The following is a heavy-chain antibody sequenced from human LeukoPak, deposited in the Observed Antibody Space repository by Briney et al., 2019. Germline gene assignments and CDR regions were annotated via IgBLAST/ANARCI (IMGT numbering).Heavy chain of an antibody. CDR2: ISGSGGST. V-gene: IGHV3-23*01. CDR1: GFTFSSYA. D-gene: IGHD4-11*01. CDR3: AMALRLQTDY. J-gene: IGHJ4*02. Sequence: GGSLRLSCAASGFTFSSYAMSWVRQAPGKGLEWVSAISGSGGSTYYADSVKGRFTISRDNSKNTLYLQMNSLKAEDTSVYYCAMALRLQTDYWGPGTLVTVSS.